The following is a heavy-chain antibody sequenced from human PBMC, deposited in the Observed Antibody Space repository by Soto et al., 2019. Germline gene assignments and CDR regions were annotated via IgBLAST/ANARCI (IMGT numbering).Heavy chain of an antibody. Sequence: SETLSLTCIVSGGSIRSSSYYWGWIRQPPGKGLEWIGSIFYSGSTYYNPSLKSGVTISVDASKNQFSLKLNSVTAAYTAMYYCARLNKYFDYWGQGTLVTVSS. CDR3: ARLNKYFDY. CDR2: IFYSGST. V-gene: IGHV4-39*01. CDR1: GGSIRSSSYY. J-gene: IGHJ4*02.